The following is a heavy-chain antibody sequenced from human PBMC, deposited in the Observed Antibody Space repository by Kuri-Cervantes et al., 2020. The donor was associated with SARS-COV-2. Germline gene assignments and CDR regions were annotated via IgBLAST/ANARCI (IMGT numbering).Heavy chain of an antibody. CDR2: IDWDDDK. D-gene: IGHD7-27*01. CDR3: AQMSPRLGIYYYGMDV. J-gene: IGHJ6*02. V-gene: IGHV2-70*04. CDR1: GFSLSTSGMR. Sequence: SGPTLVKPTQTLTPTCTFSGFSLSTSGMRVSWIRQPPGKALEWLARIDWDDDKYYSTSLKTRLSISKDTSKNQVVLTMTNMDPVDTATYYCAQMSPRLGIYYYGMDVWGQGTTVTVSS.